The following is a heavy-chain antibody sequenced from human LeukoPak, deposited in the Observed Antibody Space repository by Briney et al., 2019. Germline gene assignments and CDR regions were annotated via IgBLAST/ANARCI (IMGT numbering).Heavy chain of an antibody. Sequence: GRPLRLSCAASGFXFSTYAIHWIRQAPGKGLEWVAAITSDGSKKYYADSVKGRFTISRDNSKNTLYLQMNSLRADDTAVYFCARTSLHYFGSGSYSLDVFDIWGQGTMVTVSS. CDR2: ITSDGSKK. V-gene: IGHV3-30-3*01. D-gene: IGHD3-10*01. CDR3: ARTSLHYFGSGSYSLDVFDI. CDR1: GFXFSTYA. J-gene: IGHJ3*02.